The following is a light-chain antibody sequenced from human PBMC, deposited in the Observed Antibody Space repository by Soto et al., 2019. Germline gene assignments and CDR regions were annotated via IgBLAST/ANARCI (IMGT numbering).Light chain of an antibody. CDR2: AAS. CDR3: QQYGSSPPYT. J-gene: IGKJ2*01. V-gene: IGKV3-20*01. CDR1: RSFASSY. Sequence: EVVLPQSPGTLSLSPGERATLSCRASRSFASSYLAWYQQKPGQAPRLLIFAASIRATGVSDGFSGSGSGTDFTLIISRLEPEDSAVYYCQQYGSSPPYTFGQGTKLEIK.